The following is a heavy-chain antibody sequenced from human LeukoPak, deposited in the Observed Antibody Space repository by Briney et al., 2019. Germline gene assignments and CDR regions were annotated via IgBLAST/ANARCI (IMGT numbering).Heavy chain of an antibody. Sequence: GGSLRLSCAASGFTFSSSEMNWVRQAPGKGLEWISYITSSGRTIYYADSVKGRFTISRDNAKNSLFLQMNSLRAEDTAVYYRARDRAAAGTSYYGMDVWGKGTTVTVSS. V-gene: IGHV3-48*03. J-gene: IGHJ6*04. CDR1: GFTFSSSE. CDR3: ARDRAAAGTSYYGMDV. CDR2: ITSSGRTI. D-gene: IGHD6-13*01.